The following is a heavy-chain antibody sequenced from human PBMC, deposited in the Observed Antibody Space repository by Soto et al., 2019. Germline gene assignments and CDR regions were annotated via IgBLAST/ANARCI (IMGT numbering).Heavy chain of an antibody. V-gene: IGHV1-58*01. Sequence: SVKVSCKASGFTFTSSAVQWVRQARGQRLEWIGWIVVGSGNTNYAQRFQERVTITRDMSTSTTYMELSSLRSEDTAVYYCAALSGSGYCSSTSCYFYYYGMDVWGQGTTVTVSS. CDR1: GFTFTSSA. CDR3: AALSGSGYCSSTSCYFYYYGMDV. J-gene: IGHJ6*02. CDR2: IVVGSGNT. D-gene: IGHD2-2*01.